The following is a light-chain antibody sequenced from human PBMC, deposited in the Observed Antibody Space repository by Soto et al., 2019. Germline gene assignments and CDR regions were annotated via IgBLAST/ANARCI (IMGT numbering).Light chain of an antibody. V-gene: IGKV4-1*01. CDR1: QSVLYSSNNKNY. Sequence: DIVMTQSPDSLAVSLGERATINCKSSQSVLYSSNNKNYLAWYQQKPGQPTKLLIYWASTRESGVPDRFSGSGSGTDFTLTISSLQAEDVAAYYCQQYYSIPLTFGGGTKVEIK. J-gene: IGKJ4*01. CDR2: WAS. CDR3: QQYYSIPLT.